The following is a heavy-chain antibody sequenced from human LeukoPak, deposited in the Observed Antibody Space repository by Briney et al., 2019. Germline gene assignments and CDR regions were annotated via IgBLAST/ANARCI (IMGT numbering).Heavy chain of an antibody. CDR1: GGSFSGYY. Sequence: SETLSLTCAVYGGSFSGYYWSWIRQPPGKGLEWIGEINHSGSTNYNPSLKSRVTISVDTSKNQFSLKLSSVTAADTAVYYCASGYCGGACQLGGIDMWGQGTMVTVSS. D-gene: IGHD2-21*02. V-gene: IGHV4-34*01. J-gene: IGHJ3*02. CDR2: INHSGST. CDR3: ASGYCGGACQLGGIDM.